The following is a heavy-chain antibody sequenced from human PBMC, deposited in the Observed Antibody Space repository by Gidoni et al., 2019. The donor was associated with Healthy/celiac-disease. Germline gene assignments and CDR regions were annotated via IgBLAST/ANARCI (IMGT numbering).Heavy chain of an antibody. D-gene: IGHD3-22*01. V-gene: IGHV3-48*02. CDR1: GFTFSSYS. Sequence: EVQLVESGGGLVQPGGSLRLSCAASGFTFSSYSMNWVRQAPGKGLEWVSYISSSSSTIYYADSVKGRFTISRDNAKNSLYLQMNSLRDEDTAVYYCARDSKLYYYDSSGYYLPGGAFDIWGQGTMVTVSS. CDR2: ISSSSSTI. J-gene: IGHJ3*02. CDR3: ARDSKLYYYDSSGYYLPGGAFDI.